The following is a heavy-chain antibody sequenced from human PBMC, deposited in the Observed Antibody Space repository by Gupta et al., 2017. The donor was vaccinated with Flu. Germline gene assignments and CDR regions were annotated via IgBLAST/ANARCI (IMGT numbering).Heavy chain of an antibody. J-gene: IGHJ5*02. CDR1: GFTVSSNY. CDR3: ARDPGYCGGDCYFS. Sequence: EVQLVESGGGLVQPGGSLRLSCAASGFTVSSNYMSWVRQAPGKGLEWVSVIYSGGSTYYADSVKGRFTISRDNSKNTLYLQMNSLRAEDTAVYYCARDPGYCGGDCYFSWGQGTLVTVSS. V-gene: IGHV3-66*02. CDR2: IYSGGST. D-gene: IGHD2-21*02.